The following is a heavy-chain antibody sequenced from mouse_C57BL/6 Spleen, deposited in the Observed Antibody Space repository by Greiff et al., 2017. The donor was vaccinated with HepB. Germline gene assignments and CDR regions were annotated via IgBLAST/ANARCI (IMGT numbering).Heavy chain of an antibody. V-gene: IGHV1-42*01. CDR3: ARSWGNSPWFAY. CDR1: GYSFTGYY. CDR2: INPSTGGT. Sequence: VQLKESGPELVKPGASVKISCKASGYSFTGYYMNWVKQSPEKSLEWIGEINPSTGGTTYNQKFKAKATLTVDKSSSTAYMQLKSLTSEDSAVYYCARSWGNSPWFAYWGQGTLVTVSA. J-gene: IGHJ3*01. D-gene: IGHD2-1*01.